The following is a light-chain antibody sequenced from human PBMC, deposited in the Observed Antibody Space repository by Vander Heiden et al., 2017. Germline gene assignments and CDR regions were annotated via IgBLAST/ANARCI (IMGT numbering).Light chain of an antibody. CDR3: LQDHVFPWT. Sequence: AIQMTQSPSSLSASVGDRVTIPCRASPDIGNDLTWYQRKPGKAPKFLISAVSSLEGGVPSRFSGSGFGTDFTLTITSLQPEDSATYYCLQDHVFPWTLGQGTKVEVK. V-gene: IGKV1-6*01. CDR1: PDIGND. J-gene: IGKJ1*01. CDR2: AVS.